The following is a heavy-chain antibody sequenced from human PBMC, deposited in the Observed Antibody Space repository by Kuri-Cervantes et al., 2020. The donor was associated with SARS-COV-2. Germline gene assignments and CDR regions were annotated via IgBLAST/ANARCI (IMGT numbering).Heavy chain of an antibody. J-gene: IGHJ6*02. Sequence: QVSSKGSGYSFTSYWIGWVRRMPAKGLEWMGIIYPGDSDTRYSPSFQVQVTTSADNSIGTAYLQWSSLKASDTAMYYCARHPHGTPYGMDVWGQGTTVTVSS. CDR1: GYSFTSYW. CDR2: IYPGDSDT. V-gene: IGHV5-51*01. CDR3: ARHPHGTPYGMDV.